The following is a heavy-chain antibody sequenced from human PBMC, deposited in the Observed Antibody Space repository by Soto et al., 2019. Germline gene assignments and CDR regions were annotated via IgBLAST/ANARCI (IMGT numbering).Heavy chain of an antibody. V-gene: IGHV1-69*06. CDR2: IIPLFDAV. D-gene: IGHD3-22*01. CDR1: EGTFNNYA. J-gene: IGHJ4*02. CDR3: ARDDALRETSGYFYLDY. Sequence: QVQLVQSGAEVKKPGSSVRVSCKTSEGTFNNYAINWVRQAPGQGLEWMGGIIPLFDAVKYAQKFQGRVTITADKSTSTAYMELHTLTSEDTAVYYCARDDALRETSGYFYLDYWGQGTPVTVTS.